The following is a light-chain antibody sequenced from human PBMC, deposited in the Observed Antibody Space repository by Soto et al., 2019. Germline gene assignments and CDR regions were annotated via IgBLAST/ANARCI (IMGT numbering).Light chain of an antibody. V-gene: IGKV1-5*03. Sequence: DIQMAQSPSTLSASVGDRVTITCRASQNVYGWLAWYQQTPGKAPKLLINKASTLESGVPSRFSGRGFGTEFTLTISSLQTDDFATYYCQQYDNRCTFGQGTKVDIK. CDR1: QNVYGW. CDR3: QQYDNRCT. J-gene: IGKJ1*01. CDR2: KAS.